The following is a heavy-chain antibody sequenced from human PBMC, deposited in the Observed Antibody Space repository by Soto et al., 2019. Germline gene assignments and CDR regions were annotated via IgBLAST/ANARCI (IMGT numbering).Heavy chain of an antibody. CDR1: SVNIISSDW. D-gene: IGHD3-16*01. CDR3: ARDYDGFDY. CDR2: ISHSVTV. J-gene: IGHJ4*02. V-gene: IGHV4-4*02. Sequence: SVTNCVTCDVASVNIISSDWWTWVRKTPGKGLEWIGKISHSVTVNYNATLRSRVIISVDKPKNQLSLKLMSVTAADTAVYYCARDYDGFDYWGQGILVTVSS.